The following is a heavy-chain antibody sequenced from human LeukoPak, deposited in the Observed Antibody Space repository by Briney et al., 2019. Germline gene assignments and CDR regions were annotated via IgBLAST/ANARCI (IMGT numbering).Heavy chain of an antibody. CDR3: AKDWGGSTPRYFDY. Sequence: GGSLRLSCGASGFTFSSYWMNWVRQAPGEGLVWVSRMNSDGSSTSYADSVKGRFTISRDNSKNTLYLQMNSLRAEDTAVYYCAKDWGGSTPRYFDYWGQGTLVTVSS. CDR1: GFTFSSYW. D-gene: IGHD3-16*01. V-gene: IGHV3-74*01. CDR2: MNSDGSST. J-gene: IGHJ4*02.